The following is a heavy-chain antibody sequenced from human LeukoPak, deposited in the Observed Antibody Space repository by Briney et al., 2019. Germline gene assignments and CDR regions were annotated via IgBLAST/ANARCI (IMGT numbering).Heavy chain of an antibody. D-gene: IGHD2-15*01. CDR2: ICDSGPCT. J-gene: IGHJ4*02. CDR3: AKRAAATLDY. V-gene: IGHV3-23*01. CDR1: GFTFRSYG. Sequence: PGGSLRLSCAASGFTFRSYGMSWVRQAPGKGLQWVSSICDSGPCTYYADSVKGRFIISRDNSKNTLYLQMNSLGVEDTAIYYCAKRAAATLDYWGRGTLVTVSS.